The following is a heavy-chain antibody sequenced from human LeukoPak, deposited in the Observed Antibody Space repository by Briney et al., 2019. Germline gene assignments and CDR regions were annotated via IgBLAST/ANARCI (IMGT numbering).Heavy chain of an antibody. CDR1: GGSISSHY. CDR3: ARLYDSSSYTNWLDP. J-gene: IGHJ5*02. D-gene: IGHD3-22*01. Sequence: SETLSLTCTVSGGSISSHYWSWIRQPPGEGLEWIGYVYYSGSTNYNPSLKSRVTISVDTSKNQFSLNVSSVTAADAAVYYCARLYDSSSYTNWLDPWGQGTLVTVSS. CDR2: VYYSGST. V-gene: IGHV4-59*11.